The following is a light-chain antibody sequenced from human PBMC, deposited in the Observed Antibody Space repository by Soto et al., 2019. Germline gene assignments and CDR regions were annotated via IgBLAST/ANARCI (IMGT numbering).Light chain of an antibody. J-gene: IGLJ1*01. CDR2: GNS. V-gene: IGLV1-40*01. Sequence: QSVLTQPPSVSGAPGQRVTISCTGSSSNIGAGYDVHWYQQLPGTAPKLLIYGNSNRPSGVPHRFSGSKSGTSASLAITGLQAEDEADYYCQSYDSRLSGYVFGTGTKVTVL. CDR3: QSYDSRLSGYV. CDR1: SSNIGAGYD.